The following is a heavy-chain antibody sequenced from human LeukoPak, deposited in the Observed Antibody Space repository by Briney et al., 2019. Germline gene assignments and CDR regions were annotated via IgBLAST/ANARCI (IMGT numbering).Heavy chain of an antibody. D-gene: IGHD5-18*01. CDR1: GFTFSSYS. CDR2: ISSSSSYI. CDR3: ARDRIQLWLRVYYYYMDV. J-gene: IGHJ6*03. V-gene: IGHV3-21*01. Sequence: PGGSLRLSCAASGFTFSSYSMNWVRQAPGKGLEWVSSISSSSSYIYYADSVKGRFTISRDNAKNSLYLQMNSLRAEDTAVYYCARDRIQLWLRVYYYYMDVWGKGTTVTVTS.